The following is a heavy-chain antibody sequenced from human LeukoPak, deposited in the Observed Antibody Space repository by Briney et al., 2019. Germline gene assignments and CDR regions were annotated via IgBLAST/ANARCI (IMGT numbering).Heavy chain of an antibody. CDR3: ARHPFATPFDY. Sequence: SENLSLTCTVSGDSVSGVYWSWIRQPPGKGLEWIGYVYYSGDTNYNPSLKSRVTMSLDTSKNQVSLRLSSVTAADTAVYYCARHPFATPFDYWGRGTLLTVSS. J-gene: IGHJ4*02. V-gene: IGHV4-59*08. D-gene: IGHD2-15*01. CDR1: GDSVSGVY. CDR2: VYYSGDT.